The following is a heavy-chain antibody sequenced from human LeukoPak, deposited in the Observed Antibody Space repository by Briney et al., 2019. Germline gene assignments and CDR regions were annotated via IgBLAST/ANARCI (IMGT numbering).Heavy chain of an antibody. V-gene: IGHV4-34*01. Sequence: PSETLSLTCAVYGGSFSGYYWSWIRQPPGKGLEWIGEINHSGSTNYNPSLKSRVTISVDTSKNQFSLKLSSVTAADTAVYYCARGQSYLYYYYMDVWGKGTTVTVSS. CDR2: INHSGST. J-gene: IGHJ6*03. D-gene: IGHD1-26*01. CDR3: ARGQSYLYYYYMDV. CDR1: GGSFSGYY.